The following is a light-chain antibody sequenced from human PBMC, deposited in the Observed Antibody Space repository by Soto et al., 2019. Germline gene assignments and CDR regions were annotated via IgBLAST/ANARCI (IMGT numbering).Light chain of an antibody. CDR1: SPNIGSNT. J-gene: IGLJ1*01. CDR3: AAWDDSLNGSYV. V-gene: IGLV1-44*01. Sequence: QSVLTQPPSASGTPGPRVTISCSGSSPNIGSNTVNWYQQLPGTAPKLLIYSNNQRPSGVPDRFSGSKSGTSASLAISGLQSEDEADYYCAAWDDSLNGSYVFGTGTKVTVL. CDR2: SNN.